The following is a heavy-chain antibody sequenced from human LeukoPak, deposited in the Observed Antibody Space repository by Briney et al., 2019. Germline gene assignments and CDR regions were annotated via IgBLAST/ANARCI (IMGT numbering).Heavy chain of an antibody. D-gene: IGHD4-17*01. J-gene: IGHJ1*01. CDR2: ISGSGGST. CDR3: AKEIYGDSTGGRFQQ. V-gene: IGHV3-23*01. Sequence: GGSLRLSCAASGFTFSSYAMSWFRHAPGEGLEWVSVISGSGGSTYYAASVKGRFTLSRDNSKNTLYLQMNTVRAEDTAVYYCAKEIYGDSTGGRFQQWGQGTLVTVSS. CDR1: GFTFSSYA.